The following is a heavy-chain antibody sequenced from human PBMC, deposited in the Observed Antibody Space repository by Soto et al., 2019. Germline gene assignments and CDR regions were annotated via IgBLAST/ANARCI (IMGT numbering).Heavy chain of an antibody. Sequence: GGSLRLSCAASGFTFSSYDMHWVRQATGKGLEWVSAIGTAGDTYYPGPVKGRFTISRENAKNSLYLQMNSLRAEDTAVYYCARDGLGIAARFFDYWGQGTLVTVSS. CDR1: GFTFSSYD. CDR2: IGTAGDT. D-gene: IGHD6-6*01. V-gene: IGHV3-13*01. J-gene: IGHJ4*02. CDR3: ARDGLGIAARFFDY.